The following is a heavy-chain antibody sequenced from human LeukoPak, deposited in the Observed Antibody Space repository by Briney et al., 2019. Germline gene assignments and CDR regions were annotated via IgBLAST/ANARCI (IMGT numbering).Heavy chain of an antibody. D-gene: IGHD3-10*01. CDR3: ARGSYYYGSGSSPFDY. CDR1: GGSISNYY. J-gene: IGHJ4*02. CDR2: IFYSGST. V-gene: IGHV4-59*01. Sequence: SETLSLTCTVSGGSISNYYWSWIRQPPGKGLEWIGDIFYSGSTNYNPSLKSRVTISVDTSKNQFSLKLSSVTAADTAVYYCARGSYYYGSGSSPFDYWGQGTLVTVSS.